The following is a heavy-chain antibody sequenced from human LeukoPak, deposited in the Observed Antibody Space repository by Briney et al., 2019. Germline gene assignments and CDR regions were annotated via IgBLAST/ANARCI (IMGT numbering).Heavy chain of an antibody. CDR1: GGSISSYY. D-gene: IGHD4-17*01. Sequence: SETLSLTYTVYGGSISSYYWSWIRQPPGKGLEWIRYIYYSGSTNYNPSLKSRVTISVDTSKNQFSLKLSSVTAADTAVYYCARYPRNDYGDLLFDYWGQGTLVTVSS. CDR2: IYYSGST. J-gene: IGHJ4*02. CDR3: ARYPRNDYGDLLFDY. V-gene: IGHV4-59*01.